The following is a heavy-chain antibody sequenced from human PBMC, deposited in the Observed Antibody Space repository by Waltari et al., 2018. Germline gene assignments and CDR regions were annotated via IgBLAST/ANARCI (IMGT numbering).Heavy chain of an antibody. D-gene: IGHD3-3*01. CDR2: IFSNDEK. CDR3: ARIRDDFWSGYSWYYYYYYMDV. V-gene: IGHV2-26*01. J-gene: IGHJ6*03. Sequence: QVTLKEYGPVLVQPTDTLTLTCTVSGFSLSNARLGVSWSRQPPRKRLDWLAHIFSNDEKSYSTSLKSTLTISKDTSKSQVVLTMTNMDPVDTATYYCARIRDDFWSGYSWYYYYYYMDVWGKGTTVTISS. CDR1: GFSLSNARLG.